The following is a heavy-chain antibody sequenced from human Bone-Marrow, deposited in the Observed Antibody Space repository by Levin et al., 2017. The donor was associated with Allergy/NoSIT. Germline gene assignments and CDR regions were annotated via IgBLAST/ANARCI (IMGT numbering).Heavy chain of an antibody. D-gene: IGHD3-10*01. V-gene: IGHV4-39*01. CDR2: IYYSGST. Sequence: SQTLSLTCTVSGGSISSSSYYWGWIRQPPGKGLEWIGSIYYSGSTYYNPSLKSRVTISVDTSKNQFSLKLSSVTAADTAVYYCARHRYGDYYGSGSYYNHYYYYMDVWGKGTTVTVSS. CDR1: GGSISSSSYY. CDR3: ARHRYGDYYGSGSYYNHYYYYMDV. J-gene: IGHJ6*03.